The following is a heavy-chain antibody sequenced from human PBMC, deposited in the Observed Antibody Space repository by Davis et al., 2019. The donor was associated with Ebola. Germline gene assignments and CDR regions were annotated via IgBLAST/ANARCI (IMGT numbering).Heavy chain of an antibody. CDR3: ARGGFHCGGDCGHRFDP. CDR2: VSGSGDS. J-gene: IGHJ5*02. Sequence: GESLKISCAASGFRFTNYAMSWVRQAPGKGLEWVSAVSGSGDSHYADSVRGRFTISRDISSNTVYLQMNSLRVEDTAVYFCARGGFHCGGDCGHRFDPWGQGTPVTVSS. V-gene: IGHV3-23*01. D-gene: IGHD2-21*02. CDR1: GFRFTNYA.